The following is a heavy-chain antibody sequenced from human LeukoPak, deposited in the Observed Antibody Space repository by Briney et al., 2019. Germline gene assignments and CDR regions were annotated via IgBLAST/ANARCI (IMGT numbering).Heavy chain of an antibody. D-gene: IGHD6-13*01. CDR2: IYYSGST. CDR3: ARETDSSSWYNWFDP. J-gene: IGHJ5*02. CDR1: GGSISSHH. Sequence: SETLSLTCTVSGGSISSHHWSWIRQPPGKGLEWIGYIYYSGSTNYNPSLKSRVTISVDTSKNQFSLKLSSVTAADTAVYYCARETDSSSWYNWFDPWGQGTLVTVSS. V-gene: IGHV4-59*11.